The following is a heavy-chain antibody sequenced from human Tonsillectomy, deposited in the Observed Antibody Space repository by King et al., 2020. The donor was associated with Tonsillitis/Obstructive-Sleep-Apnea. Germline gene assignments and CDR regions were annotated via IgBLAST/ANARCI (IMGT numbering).Heavy chain of an antibody. V-gene: IGHV1-69*01. D-gene: IGHD3-10*01. CDR3: ARGNYYGSGSYSGHYYYYYYMDV. J-gene: IGHJ6*03. Sequence: VQLVQSGAEVKKPGSSVKVSCKASGGTFSSYTISWVRQAPGQGLEWMGGIIPIFGTANYAQKFQGRVTITADESTSTAYMELSSLRSEDTAVYYCARGNYYGSGSYSGHYYYYYYMDVWGKGTTDTVSS. CDR2: IIPIFGTA. CDR1: GGTFSSYT.